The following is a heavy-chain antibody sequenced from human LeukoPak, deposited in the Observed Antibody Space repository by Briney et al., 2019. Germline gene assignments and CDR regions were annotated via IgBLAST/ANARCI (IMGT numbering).Heavy chain of an antibody. CDR2: IYNSGST. D-gene: IGHD3-22*01. Sequence: PSQTLSLTCTVSGDSISSGAYCWSWIRQHPGKGLEWIGYIYNSGSTCYNPSLKSRVTISVDTSKNQFSLKLSSVTAADTAVYYCARTKRGSYYDSSGYDYWGQGTLVTVSS. J-gene: IGHJ4*02. CDR3: ARTKRGSYYDSSGYDY. CDR1: GDSISSGAYC. V-gene: IGHV4-31*03.